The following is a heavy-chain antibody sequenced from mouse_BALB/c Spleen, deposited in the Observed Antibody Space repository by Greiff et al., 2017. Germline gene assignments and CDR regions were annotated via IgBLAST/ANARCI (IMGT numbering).Heavy chain of an antibody. J-gene: IGHJ3*01. V-gene: IGHV1S81*02. CDR1: GYTFTSYY. Sequence: VQLQQSGAELVKPGASVKLSCKASGYTFTSYYMYWVKQRPGQGLEWIGEINPSNGGTNFNEKFKSKATLTVDKSSSTAYMQLSSLTSEDSAVYYCTREDYYGRGFAYWGQGTLVTVSA. D-gene: IGHD1-1*01. CDR3: TREDYYGRGFAY. CDR2: INPSNGGT.